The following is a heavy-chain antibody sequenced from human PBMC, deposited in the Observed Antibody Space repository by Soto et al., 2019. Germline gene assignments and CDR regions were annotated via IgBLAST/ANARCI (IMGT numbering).Heavy chain of an antibody. J-gene: IGHJ4*02. Sequence: SSETLSLTCAVYGGSFSGYYWSWIRQPPGKGLEWIGEINHSGSTNYNPSLKSRVTISVVTSKNQFSLKLSSVTAADTAVYYCASHKGDNYGDYHNNGGREPLVTVS. D-gene: IGHD4-17*01. CDR2: INHSGST. CDR3: ASHKGDNYGDYHNN. CDR1: GGSFSGYY. V-gene: IGHV4-34*01.